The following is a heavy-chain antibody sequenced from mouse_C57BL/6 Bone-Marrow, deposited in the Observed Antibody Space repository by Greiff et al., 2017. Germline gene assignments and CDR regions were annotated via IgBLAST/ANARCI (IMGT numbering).Heavy chain of an antibody. Sequence: VQLQQSGAELVRPGASVKLSCKASGYTFTDYYINWVKQRPGQGLEWIARMYPGSGNTYYNEKFKGKATLTAEKSSSTAYMQLSSLTSEDSAVYFCARSYIGLYSKFDYWGQGTTLTVSS. CDR3: ARSYIGLYSKFDY. V-gene: IGHV1-76*01. D-gene: IGHD2-5*01. J-gene: IGHJ2*01. CDR2: MYPGSGNT. CDR1: GYTFTDYY.